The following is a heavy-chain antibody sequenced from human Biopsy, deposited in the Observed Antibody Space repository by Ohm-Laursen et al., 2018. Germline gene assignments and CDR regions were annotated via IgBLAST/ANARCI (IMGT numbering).Heavy chain of an antibody. Sequence: VASVKVSCKSSRVTFSSYAVSWVRQAPGQGLEWMGGIIPMFGITNYAQKFQGRLSITADKSTTAAYLELSGLRSEDTAVYYCASHVTYNFNGGLDYWGHGTLVTVSS. CDR2: IIPMFGIT. J-gene: IGHJ4*01. V-gene: IGHV1-69*10. CDR1: RVTFSSYA. CDR3: ASHVTYNFNGGLDY. D-gene: IGHD1-14*01.